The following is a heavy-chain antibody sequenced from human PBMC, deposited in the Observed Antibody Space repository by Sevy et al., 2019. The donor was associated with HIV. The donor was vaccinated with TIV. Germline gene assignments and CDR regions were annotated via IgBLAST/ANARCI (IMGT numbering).Heavy chain of an antibody. Sequence: SETLSLTCTVSGGSISISSYYWGWIRQPSGKGLEWIGGFYYSESTYSNPSRKSRVTISLDTSKSQFSLKLSSGTAADTAVYYCSRAFRAVAGSYYFDYWGQGTLVTVSS. D-gene: IGHD6-19*01. CDR3: SRAFRAVAGSYYFDY. J-gene: IGHJ4*02. CDR2: FYYSEST. CDR1: GGSISISSYY. V-gene: IGHV4-39*01.